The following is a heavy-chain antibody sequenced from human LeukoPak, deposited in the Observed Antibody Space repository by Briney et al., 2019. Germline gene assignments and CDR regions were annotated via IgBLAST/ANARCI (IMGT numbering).Heavy chain of an antibody. CDR3: ARAYDYGGSNWFDP. V-gene: IGHV4-4*07. J-gene: IGHJ5*02. D-gene: IGHD4-23*01. CDR1: GGSINTYY. CDR2: IYTSGST. Sequence: SETLSLTCTVSGGSINTYYWSWIPQPAGKGLEWIGRIYTSGSTNYNPSLKSRVTMSVDTSKDQFSLNLSSVTAADTAVYYCARAYDYGGSNWFDPWGQGTLVTVSS.